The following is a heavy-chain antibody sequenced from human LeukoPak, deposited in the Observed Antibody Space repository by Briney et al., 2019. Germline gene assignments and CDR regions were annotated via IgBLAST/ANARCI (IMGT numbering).Heavy chain of an antibody. J-gene: IGHJ5*02. D-gene: IGHD3-10*01. V-gene: IGHV4-59*01. CDR2: IYYRGIT. Sequence: NPSETLSLTCTVSGGSISRYYWSWIPQPPGKGPEGIGYIYYRGITNYNPSLKSRVTISVATSKNQFSLKLSSVTAADTAVYYCARGGVVWFGALGDWFDPWGQGTLVTVSS. CDR1: GGSISRYY. CDR3: ARGGVVWFGALGDWFDP.